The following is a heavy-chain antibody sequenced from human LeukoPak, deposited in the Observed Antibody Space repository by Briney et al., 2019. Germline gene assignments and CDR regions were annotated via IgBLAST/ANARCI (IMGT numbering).Heavy chain of an antibody. V-gene: IGHV1-2*02. CDR2: ISGGT. Sequence: ASVKVSCKASGYTSTDYYIHWVRQAPGQGLEWMGWISGGTNYAQKFQGRVTMTRDTSISTAYMELDTLRSDDTAVYYCARSTTVTSSWFDPWGQGTLVTVSS. CDR1: GYTSTDYY. J-gene: IGHJ5*02. D-gene: IGHD4-17*01. CDR3: ARSTTVTSSWFDP.